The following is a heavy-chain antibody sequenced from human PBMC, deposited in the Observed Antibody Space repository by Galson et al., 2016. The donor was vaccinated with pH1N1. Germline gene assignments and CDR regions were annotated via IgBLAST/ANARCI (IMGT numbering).Heavy chain of an antibody. Sequence: SVKVSCKASAYTFTFYYIHWVRQAPGQGLEWMGIIDPGSGGTNYKRMFQGRVTMTRDTSTSTVYMELSTLTSEDTAMYYCVGIKGGTLDLWGQGTKVTVSS. CDR2: IDPGSGGT. CDR1: AYTFTFYY. V-gene: IGHV1-46*01. J-gene: IGHJ3*01. CDR3: VGIKGGTLDL. D-gene: IGHD3-16*01.